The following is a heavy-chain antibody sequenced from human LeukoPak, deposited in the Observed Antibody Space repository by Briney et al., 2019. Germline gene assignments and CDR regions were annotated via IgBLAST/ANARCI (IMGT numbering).Heavy chain of an antibody. Sequence: GGSLRLSCAASGFTFSSYGMHWVRQAPGKGLEWVAVISYDGSNKYNVDSVKGRFTISRDNSKNTLYLQMNSLRAEDTAVYYCANHGLWFGELLPGGYWGQGTLVTVSS. CDR3: ANHGLWFGELLPGGY. CDR2: ISYDGSNK. CDR1: GFTFSSYG. J-gene: IGHJ4*02. D-gene: IGHD3-10*01. V-gene: IGHV3-30*18.